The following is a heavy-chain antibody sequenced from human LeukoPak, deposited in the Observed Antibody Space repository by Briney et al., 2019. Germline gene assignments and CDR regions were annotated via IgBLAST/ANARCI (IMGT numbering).Heavy chain of an antibody. CDR2: TRNRDNSYRT. Sequence: GGSLRLSCAASGFTSSDHYMDWVRQAPGKGLEWVGRTRNRDNSYRTEYAASVKGRFTISRDNSKNTLYLQMNSLRAEDTAVYYCARDFGIAVLDYWGQGTLVTVSS. D-gene: IGHD6-19*01. J-gene: IGHJ4*02. CDR3: ARDFGIAVLDY. V-gene: IGHV3-72*01. CDR1: GFTSSDHY.